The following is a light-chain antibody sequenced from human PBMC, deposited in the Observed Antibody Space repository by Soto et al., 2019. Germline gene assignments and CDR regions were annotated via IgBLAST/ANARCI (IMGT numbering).Light chain of an antibody. CDR1: QSISTW. CDR3: QQYNTYSGLT. J-gene: IGKJ4*01. CDR2: DAS. V-gene: IGKV1-5*01. Sequence: DIPMTQSPSTLSASVGDRVTITCRASQSISTWLAWYQQKPGKAPNLLIYDASSLESGVPSRFSGSGSGTEFTLTISSLQPDDFATYYCQQYNTYSGLTFGGGTKVEIK.